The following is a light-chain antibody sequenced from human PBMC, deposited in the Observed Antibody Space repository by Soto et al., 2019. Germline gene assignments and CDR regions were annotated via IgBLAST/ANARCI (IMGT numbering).Light chain of an antibody. CDR3: QQYNNWPRT. CDR2: GAS. J-gene: IGKJ1*01. Sequence: EIGVTQSPATLSVYPGERATLSYRASQSVSSNLAWYQQKPGQAPRLLIYGASTRATGIPARFSGSGSGTEFTLTISSLQSEDFAVYYCQQYNNWPRTFGQGTKVDIK. CDR1: QSVSSN. V-gene: IGKV3D-15*01.